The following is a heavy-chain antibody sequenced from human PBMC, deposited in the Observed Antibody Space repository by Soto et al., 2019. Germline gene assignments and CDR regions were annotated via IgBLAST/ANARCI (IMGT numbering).Heavy chain of an antibody. D-gene: IGHD2-15*01. V-gene: IGHV3-23*01. CDR1: GFTFSSYA. Sequence: GGSLRLSCAASGFTFSSYAMSWVRQAPGKGLEWVSAISSSGRRTYYADSVKGRFTISRDDSKNPLYLQMNSLRAEDTAVYYCAKEGHCSGGSCYGNWFDPWGLGTLVTVSS. CDR2: ISSSGRRT. J-gene: IGHJ5*02. CDR3: AKEGHCSGGSCYGNWFDP.